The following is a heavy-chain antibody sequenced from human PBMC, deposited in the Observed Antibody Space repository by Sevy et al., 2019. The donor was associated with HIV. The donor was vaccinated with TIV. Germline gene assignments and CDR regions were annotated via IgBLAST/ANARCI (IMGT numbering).Heavy chain of an antibody. Sequence: ASVKVSCETSGSTFTYYYIQWLRQAPGQGLEWMGWINPSGGGTQYDQKFQGRVSVTSDTSRRTSYMELRRLRSDDTALYYCATQVDNWFDPWGQGTPVTVSS. CDR1: GSTFTYYY. D-gene: IGHD2-15*01. CDR3: ATQVDNWFDP. J-gene: IGHJ5*02. CDR2: INPSGGGT. V-gene: IGHV1-2*02.